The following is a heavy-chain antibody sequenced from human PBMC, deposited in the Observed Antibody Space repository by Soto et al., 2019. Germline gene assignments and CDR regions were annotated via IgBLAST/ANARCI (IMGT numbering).Heavy chain of an antibody. Sequence: QEQLVESGAEVKKPGSSVKVSCKASGGTFSSYAISWVRQAPGQGLEWMGGIIPIFGTANYAQKFQGRVTITADKSTSTAYMERSSLRSEDTAVYYCAREQCSGPVHYYYGMDVWGQGTTVTVSS. CDR3: AREQCSGPVHYYYGMDV. J-gene: IGHJ6*02. D-gene: IGHD3-10*02. CDR1: GGTFSSYA. V-gene: IGHV1-69*06. CDR2: IIPIFGTA.